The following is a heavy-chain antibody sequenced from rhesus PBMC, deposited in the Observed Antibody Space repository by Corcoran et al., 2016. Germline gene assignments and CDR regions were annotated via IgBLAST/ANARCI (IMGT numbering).Heavy chain of an antibody. J-gene: IGHJ4*01. D-gene: IGHD1-26*01. CDR1: GFSLSPDFVG. CDR3: VRVDWLKTPNYGTFDF. CDR2: IYWDNYK. Sequence: QVTLKESGPALVTPTQTLTLTCSLAGFSLSPDFVGVGWIRQPPGTALEWLANIYWDNYKYYSSSRRARITISKDSSGNQVVLTMTNMDPVDTATYYCVRVDWLKTPNYGTFDFWGQGVVVTVSS. V-gene: IGHV2S1*01.